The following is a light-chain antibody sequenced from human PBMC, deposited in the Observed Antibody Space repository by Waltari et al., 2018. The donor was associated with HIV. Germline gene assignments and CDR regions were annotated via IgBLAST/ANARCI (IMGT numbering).Light chain of an antibody. CDR2: KDD. CDR3: QSSGNSGTPVV. V-gene: IGLV3-25*03. CDR1: ALSNQY. J-gene: IGLJ2*01. Sequence: SSELTQPPSVSVSPGQTARITCSADALSNQYTYWYQQKSGQAPMVVIYKDDERPSGIHERFSGSNSGATATLTIRGVQAEDEADYHCQSSGNSGTPVVFGGGTKLNVL.